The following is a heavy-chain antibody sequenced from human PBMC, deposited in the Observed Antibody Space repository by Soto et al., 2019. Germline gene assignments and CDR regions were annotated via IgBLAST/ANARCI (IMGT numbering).Heavy chain of an antibody. CDR2: MYESGST. D-gene: IGHD3-10*01. V-gene: IGHV4-59*01. CDR1: SGSMTKSY. J-gene: IGHJ5*01. Sequence: SGTLSLTCSVSSGSMTKSYWNWMRQEPGKGREWIGYMYESGSTNYHPSLRCRVTISVETSKKQFSLKLESGGAADTAVCYGGRNREVCLRRRGLVPWGQGALVNLS. CDR3: GRNREVCLRRRGLVP.